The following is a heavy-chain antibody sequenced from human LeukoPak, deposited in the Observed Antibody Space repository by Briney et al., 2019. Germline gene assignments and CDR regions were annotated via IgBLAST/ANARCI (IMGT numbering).Heavy chain of an antibody. D-gene: IGHD3-3*01. CDR3: AKDGFWRDNDY. J-gene: IGHJ4*02. V-gene: IGHV3-23*01. CDR2: ISGSGGST. CDR1: GFTFSSYA. Sequence: GGSLRLSCAASGFTFSSYAMNWVRQAPGKGLEWVSTISGSGGSTYYADSVKGRFTISRDNSKNTLYLQMNSLRAEDTAVYYCAKDGFWRDNDYWGQGTLVTVSS.